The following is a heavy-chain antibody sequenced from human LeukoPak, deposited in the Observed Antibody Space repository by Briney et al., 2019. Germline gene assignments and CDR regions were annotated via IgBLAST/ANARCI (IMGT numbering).Heavy chain of an antibody. J-gene: IGHJ4*02. CDR2: IYYSGST. Sequence: PSETLSPTCTVSGGSVSSSIYYWGWIRQSPGKGLEWIGSIYYSGSTSYNPSLKSRVTISVDTSKNQFSLKLTSVTAADTAVYYCASRNDILTGYVFDFWGQGTLVTVSS. CDR1: GGSVSSSIYY. V-gene: IGHV4-39*01. D-gene: IGHD3-9*01. CDR3: ASRNDILTGYVFDF.